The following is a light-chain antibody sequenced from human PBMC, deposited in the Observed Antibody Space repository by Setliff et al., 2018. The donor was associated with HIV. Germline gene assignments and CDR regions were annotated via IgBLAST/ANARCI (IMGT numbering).Light chain of an antibody. CDR1: SSDVGNYNY. CDR2: DVS. Sequence: ALTQPASVSGSPGQSITISCTGISSDVGNYNYVSWYQEHPGKAPKLMIYDVSKRPSGVSNRFSGSKSGNTASLTISGLQAEDEADYHCSSYTSTSAYVFGTGTKVTVL. CDR3: SSYTSTSAYV. V-gene: IGLV2-14*01. J-gene: IGLJ1*01.